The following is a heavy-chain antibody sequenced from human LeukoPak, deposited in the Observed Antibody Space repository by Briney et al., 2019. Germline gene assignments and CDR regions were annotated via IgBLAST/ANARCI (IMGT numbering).Heavy chain of an antibody. CDR3: VTRISGFDY. CDR2: ISGSGGRT. J-gene: IGHJ4*02. CDR1: GFTFSSYA. D-gene: IGHD2-15*01. V-gene: IGHV3-23*01. Sequence: PGGSLRLSCAASGFTFSSYAMSWVRQAPGKGLECVSGISGSGGRTYYADSVKGRFTISGDNSKSTLYLQMNSLRAEDTAVFYCVTRISGFDYWGQGTLVSVSS.